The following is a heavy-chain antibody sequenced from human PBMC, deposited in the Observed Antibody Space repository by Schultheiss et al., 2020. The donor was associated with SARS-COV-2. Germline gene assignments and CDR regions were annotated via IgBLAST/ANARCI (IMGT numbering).Heavy chain of an antibody. CDR3: ARGVIDY. V-gene: IGHV3-21*01. Sequence: GGSLRLSCAASGFTFSSYAMHWVRQAPGKGLEWVASISGTTDYRHYADSLKGRFTISRDNAKNSLYLQMNSLRAEDTAVYYCARGVIDYWGQGTLVTVSS. CDR1: GFTFSSYA. CDR2: ISGTTDYR. J-gene: IGHJ4*02.